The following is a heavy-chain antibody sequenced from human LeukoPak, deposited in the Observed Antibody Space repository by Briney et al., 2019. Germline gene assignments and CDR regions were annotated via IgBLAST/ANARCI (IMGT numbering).Heavy chain of an antibody. CDR2: INNDGSNT. D-gene: IGHD2-8*02. J-gene: IGHJ5*02. CDR3: ARALVGYYNWFDP. CDR1: GFTLSTYW. Sequence: GGSLRLSCAASGFTLSTYWMHWVRQAPGKGLVWVSRINNDGSNTAYADSVKGRFTISRDNAKNTLYLQLNILRAEDTAVYYCARALVGYYNWFDPWGQGTLVTVSS. V-gene: IGHV3-74*01.